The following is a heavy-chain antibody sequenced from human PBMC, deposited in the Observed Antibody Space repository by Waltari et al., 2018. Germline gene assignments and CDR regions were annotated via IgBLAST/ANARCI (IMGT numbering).Heavy chain of an antibody. V-gene: IGHV4-59*11. CDR2: IYYSGST. CDR3: ARDTSEMATIFAFDI. Sequence: QVQLQESGPGLVKPSETLSLTCTVSGGSISSHYWSWIRQPPGKGLEWIGYIYYSGSTNYNPSLKSRVTISVDTSKNQFSLKLSSVTAADTAVYYCARDTSEMATIFAFDIWGQGTMVTVSS. D-gene: IGHD5-12*01. CDR1: GGSISSHY. J-gene: IGHJ3*02.